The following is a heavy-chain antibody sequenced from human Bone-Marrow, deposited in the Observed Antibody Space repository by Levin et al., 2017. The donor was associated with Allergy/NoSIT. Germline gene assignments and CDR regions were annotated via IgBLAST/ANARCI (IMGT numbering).Heavy chain of an antibody. V-gene: IGHV3-23*01. CDR3: AKPMTVGHWYFDL. CDR1: GFTFNNYV. J-gene: IGHJ2*01. CDR2: ASGTTDST. D-gene: IGHD4/OR15-4a*01. Sequence: ETLSLTCAASGFTFNNYVMSWVRQAPGKGLEWVSAASGTTDSTYYADSVKGRFTISRDNSKNTLHLRMSSLRAEDTAVYYCAKPMTVGHWYFDLWGRGTLVTVSS.